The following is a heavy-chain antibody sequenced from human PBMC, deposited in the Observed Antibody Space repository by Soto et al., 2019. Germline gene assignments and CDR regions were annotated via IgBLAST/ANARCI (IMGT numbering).Heavy chain of an antibody. D-gene: IGHD3-22*01. V-gene: IGHV5-51*01. CDR1: GYRFSSCW. CDR2: IYPGDSDT. CDR3: ARVPGYYDSSGFIGFDS. Sequence: GESLKISCKGSGYRFSSCWIAWVRQMPGKGLEWMGIIYPGDSDTRYSPSFEGQVTISADKSNSTAYLQWSSLKASDTATYYCARVPGYYDSSGFIGFDSWGQGTQVTVSS. J-gene: IGHJ4*02.